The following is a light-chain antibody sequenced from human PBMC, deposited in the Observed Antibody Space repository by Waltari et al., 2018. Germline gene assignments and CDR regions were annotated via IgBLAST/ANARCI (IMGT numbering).Light chain of an antibody. CDR1: QSSKDG. V-gene: IGKV1-6*02. J-gene: IGKJ2*01. CDR3: LQVYIYPYT. CDR2: PAS. Sequence: AIQMTQSPSSVSASVGNRVTITCRTSQSSKDGLGWYQQKPGKAPNLLIFPASKLQSGVPHRFSGSGSGTDFTLTITSLQPEDFATYYCLQVYIYPYTFGQGTTLELK.